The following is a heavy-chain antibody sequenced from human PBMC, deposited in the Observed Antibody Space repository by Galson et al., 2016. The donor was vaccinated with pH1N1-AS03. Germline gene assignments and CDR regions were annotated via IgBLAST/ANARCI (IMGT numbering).Heavy chain of an antibody. CDR2: ISSSTSYI. CDR1: GFTFTNYS. CDR3: SRGDYCSSTSCFWPPLYGMDV. V-gene: IGHV3-21*01. J-gene: IGHJ6*02. Sequence: SLRLSCAASGFTFTNYSMNWVRQAPGQGLEWVSSISSSTSYIYYGDSVKGRFTISRDNVKNSLSLQMTSLRAEDTAVYYCSRGDYCSSTSCFWPPLYGMDVWGQGTTVTVSS. D-gene: IGHD2-2*01.